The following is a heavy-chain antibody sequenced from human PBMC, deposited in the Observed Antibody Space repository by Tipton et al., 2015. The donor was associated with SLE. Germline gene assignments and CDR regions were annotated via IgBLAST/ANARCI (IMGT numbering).Heavy chain of an antibody. D-gene: IGHD4-17*01. Sequence: TLSLTCTVSVGSISSGGHYWTWIRQHPGKGLEFIAFIYFSGRTYYSPSLKSRVTISVDTSENQSSLKLSSVTAADTAVYYCARRSPRGDYDYWFDPWGQGTLVEVSS. CDR2: IYFSGRT. CDR3: ARRSPRGDYDYWFDP. CDR1: VGSISSGGHY. J-gene: IGHJ5*02. V-gene: IGHV4-31*03.